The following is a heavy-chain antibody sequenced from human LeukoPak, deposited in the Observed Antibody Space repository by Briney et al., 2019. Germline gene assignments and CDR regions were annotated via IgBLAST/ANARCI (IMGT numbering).Heavy chain of an antibody. V-gene: IGHV3-23*01. CDR3: VKDLLQWYKFDS. J-gene: IGHJ4*02. Sequence: GGSLRLSCAASGFTFSSYGMNWVRQAPGKGLEWVSGLTGNGESTYYADSVKGRFTVSRDNSKKTVSLQMHSLRREDTAVYYCVKDLLQWYKFDSWGQGTLVIVSS. CDR2: LTGNGEST. CDR1: GFTFSSYG. D-gene: IGHD4-23*01.